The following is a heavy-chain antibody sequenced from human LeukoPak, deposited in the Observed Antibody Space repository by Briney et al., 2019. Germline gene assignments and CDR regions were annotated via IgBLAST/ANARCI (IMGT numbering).Heavy chain of an antibody. CDR1: GFTFSSYA. CDR3: AKRSDYYDF. CDR2: ISGSGSST. J-gene: IGHJ3*01. V-gene: IGHV3-23*01. D-gene: IGHD3-10*01. Sequence: PGGSLRLSCAASGFTFSSYAVSWVRQAPGKGLEWVSAISGSGSSTYYADSVRGRFTISRDNSKNTLYLQMNSLRAEDTAVYYCAKRSDYYDFWGQGTMVTVSS.